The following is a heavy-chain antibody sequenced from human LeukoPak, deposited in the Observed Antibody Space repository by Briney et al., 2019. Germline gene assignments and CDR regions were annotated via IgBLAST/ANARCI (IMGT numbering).Heavy chain of an antibody. CDR3: AKGAHSSGWPRNWFDP. J-gene: IGHJ5*01. CDR1: GFTFSSYA. D-gene: IGHD6-19*01. CDR2: ISHDGSDQ. V-gene: IGHV3-30*18. Sequence: GGSLRLSCAASGFTFSSYAIQWARQTPGKGLEWLGFISHDGSDQYYADSVKGRFTISRDNSKNTLCLQMNSLRPEDTGVYYCAKGAHSSGWPRNWFDPWGQGTLVTVSS.